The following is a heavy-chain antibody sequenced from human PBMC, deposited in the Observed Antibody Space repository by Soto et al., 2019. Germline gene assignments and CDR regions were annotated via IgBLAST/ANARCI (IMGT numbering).Heavy chain of an antibody. V-gene: IGHV4-59*01. Sequence: SETLSLTCTVSGGSISSYYWTWIRQPPGKGLEWIGYIYYSGSTNYNPSLKSRVTLSVDTSKNQFSLKLSSVTAADTAVYYCGRGTVTTRYFDYWGQGILVTVSS. CDR3: GRGTVTTRYFDY. J-gene: IGHJ4*02. CDR2: IYYSGST. CDR1: GGSISSYY. D-gene: IGHD4-17*01.